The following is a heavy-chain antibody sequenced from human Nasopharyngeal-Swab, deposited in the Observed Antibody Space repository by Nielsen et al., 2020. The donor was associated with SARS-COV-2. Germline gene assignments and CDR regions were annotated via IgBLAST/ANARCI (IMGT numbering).Heavy chain of an antibody. CDR1: GGSISSYY. CDR3: AREVTIFGVVIPRNWFDP. Sequence: SETLSLTCTVSGGSISSYYWSWIRQPAGKGLEWIGRIYTSGSTNYNPSLKSRVTMLVDTSKNQFSLKLSSVTAADTAVYYCAREVTIFGVVIPRNWFDPWGQGTLVTVSS. J-gene: IGHJ5*02. D-gene: IGHD3-3*01. CDR2: IYTSGST. V-gene: IGHV4-4*07.